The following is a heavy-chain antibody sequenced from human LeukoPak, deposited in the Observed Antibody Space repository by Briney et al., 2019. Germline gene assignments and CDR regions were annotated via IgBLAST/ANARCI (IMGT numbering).Heavy chain of an antibody. CDR3: ARGRYYYDTSDYFWTSAFDI. V-gene: IGHV4-30-2*06. Sequence: SQTLSLTCSVPGGSISSGPYFWSWIRQSPGQGLEWIGYIWPSGSTNYNPSLKSRVTISVDWSTNHFSLKLSSVTAADTAVYCSARGRYYYDTSDYFWTSAFDIWGQGTMVTVSS. D-gene: IGHD3-22*01. CDR2: IWPSGST. CDR1: GGSISSGPYF. J-gene: IGHJ3*02.